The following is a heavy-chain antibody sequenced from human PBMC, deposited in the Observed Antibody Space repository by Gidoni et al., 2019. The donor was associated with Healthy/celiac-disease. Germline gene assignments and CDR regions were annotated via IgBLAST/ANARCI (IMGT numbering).Heavy chain of an antibody. Sequence: EVQLVESGGGLVQPGGSLRLSCAASGSTFSSYDMHWVRQATGKGLEWVSAIGTAGDTYYPGSVKGRFTSSRENAKNSLYLQMNSLRAGDTAVYYCARGCLMGSSTSQGVDCYGMDVWGQGTTVTVSS. J-gene: IGHJ6*02. CDR3: ARGCLMGSSTSQGVDCYGMDV. V-gene: IGHV3-13*04. CDR1: GSTFSSYD. D-gene: IGHD2-2*01. CDR2: IGTAGDT.